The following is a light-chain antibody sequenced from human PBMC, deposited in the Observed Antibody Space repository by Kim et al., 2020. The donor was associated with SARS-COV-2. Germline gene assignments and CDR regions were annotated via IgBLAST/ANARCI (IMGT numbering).Light chain of an antibody. V-gene: IGKV3-20*01. Sequence: SPGERANRSCRASQSVSSNYLAWYQQKPGQAPRLLMYGASSRATGIPDRFSGSGSGTDFTLTISRLEPEDFAVYYCQQYGSSPKTFGQGTKVDLK. J-gene: IGKJ1*01. CDR1: QSVSSNY. CDR3: QQYGSSPKT. CDR2: GAS.